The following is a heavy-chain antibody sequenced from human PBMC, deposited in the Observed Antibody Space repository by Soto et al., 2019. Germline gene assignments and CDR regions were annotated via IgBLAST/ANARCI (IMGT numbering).Heavy chain of an antibody. CDR3: AKGIEVVTPYYFDY. Sequence: SETLSLTCTVSGGSISSYYWSWIRQPPGKGLEWIGYIYYSGSTNYNPSLKSRVTISVDTSKNQFSLKLSSVAAEDTAVYYCAKGIEVVTPYYFDYWGQGTLVTVSS. CDR1: GGSISSYY. J-gene: IGHJ4*02. V-gene: IGHV4-59*12. D-gene: IGHD3-22*01. CDR2: IYYSGST.